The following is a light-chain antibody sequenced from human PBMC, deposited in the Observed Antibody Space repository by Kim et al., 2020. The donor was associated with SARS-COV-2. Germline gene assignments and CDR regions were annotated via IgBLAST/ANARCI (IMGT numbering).Light chain of an antibody. J-gene: IGKJ4*01. Sequence: PGECATLSCRALHTIRINLAWYQQTPAHPPRLLIYDAAMRAACIPDRFSGSASVTDFTLTFGNLAPEDFAMYYCQQRGNWRPALTFGGGTKLDIK. CDR2: DAA. CDR3: QQRGNWRPALT. V-gene: IGKV3D-11*03. CDR1: HTIRIN.